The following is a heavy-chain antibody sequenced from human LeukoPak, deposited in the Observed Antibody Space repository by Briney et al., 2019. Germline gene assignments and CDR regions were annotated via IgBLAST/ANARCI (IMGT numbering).Heavy chain of an antibody. CDR3: ARAPPSNGYSYHFDV. CDR1: GYTFTGYY. D-gene: IGHD5-18*01. Sequence: SCKASGYTFTGYYMHWVRQAPGKGLVWVSRINRDGSGISYADSVKGRFTISRDNAKNTLYLQMNSLRAEDTAVYYCARAPPSNGYSYHFDVWGQGTMVTVSS. V-gene: IGHV3-74*01. CDR2: INRDGSGI. J-gene: IGHJ3*01.